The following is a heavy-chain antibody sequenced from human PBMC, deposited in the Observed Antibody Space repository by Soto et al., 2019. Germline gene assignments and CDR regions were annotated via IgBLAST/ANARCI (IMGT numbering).Heavy chain of an antibody. V-gene: IGHV3-74*01. Sequence: EVQLVESGGGLVQPGGSLRLSCAASGFTFSHYWMYWVRQAPGKGLVWVSRINSDGSVSSYADSVKGRLTISRDNVKNTLYLQMDSLSAEDTAVYYCARGDCVGGTCYSLEGSFYYYMDVWGKGTTVTVFS. J-gene: IGHJ6*03. CDR2: INSDGSVS. CDR1: GFTFSHYW. CDR3: ARGDCVGGTCYSLEGSFYYYMDV. D-gene: IGHD2-15*01.